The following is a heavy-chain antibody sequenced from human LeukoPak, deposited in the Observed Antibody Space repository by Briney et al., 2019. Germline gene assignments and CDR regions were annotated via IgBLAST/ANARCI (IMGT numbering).Heavy chain of an antibody. CDR3: AKGGGIAARQPWSAP. Sequence: GGSLRLSCAASGFTFSNYAMTWVRQAPGKGLEWVSTVRGSGGATYYADSVTGRFTISRDNSKSTLYLQMNSLRVEDTAVYYCAKGGGIAARQPWSAPGGKETLVTVSS. CDR2: VRGSGGAT. V-gene: IGHV3-23*01. D-gene: IGHD6-6*01. CDR1: GFTFSNYA. J-gene: IGHJ5*02.